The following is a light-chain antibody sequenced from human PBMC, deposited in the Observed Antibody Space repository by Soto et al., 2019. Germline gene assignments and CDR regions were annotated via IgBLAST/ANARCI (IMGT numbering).Light chain of an antibody. CDR2: EVI. J-gene: IGLJ1*01. CDR1: SSDVGPYDY. CDR3: SSYTSSSTPL. V-gene: IGLV2-14*03. Sequence: SVLTQPGSVSGCPGQSCPISCTGTSSDVGPYDYSSLYQQLPDKAPNLMIYEVIYRPSGVSNLFNGSKSVNTATLTISVLQAEDEPDNYSSSYTSSSTPLFATGPMVTVL.